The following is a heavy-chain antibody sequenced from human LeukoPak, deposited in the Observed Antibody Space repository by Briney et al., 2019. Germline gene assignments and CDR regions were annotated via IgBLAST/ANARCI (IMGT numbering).Heavy chain of an antibody. J-gene: IGHJ1*01. V-gene: IGHV1-69*13. D-gene: IGHD3-3*01. Sequence: SVKVSCKASGGTFSSYAISWVRQAPGQGLEWMGGIIPIFGTANYAQKFQGRVTTTADESTSTAYMELSSLRSEDTAVYYCARGDYDFWSGYYTLGYFQHWGQGHPGHRLL. CDR1: GGTFSSYA. CDR2: IIPIFGTA. CDR3: ARGDYDFWSGYYTLGYFQH.